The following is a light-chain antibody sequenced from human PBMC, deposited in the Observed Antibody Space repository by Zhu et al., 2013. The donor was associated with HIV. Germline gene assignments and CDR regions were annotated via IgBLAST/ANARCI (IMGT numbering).Light chain of an antibody. CDR2: EAS. V-gene: IGKV1-5*03. CDR1: QSISSW. CDR3: QQYNGYST. J-gene: IGKJ1*01. Sequence: IRVTQSPSTLSASVGDRVSITCRATQSISSWLAWYQQKPGKAPKLLISEASTLASGVPSRFSGRGSGTEFTLTISSLQPDDFATYYCQQYNGYSTFGQGTRVEIK.